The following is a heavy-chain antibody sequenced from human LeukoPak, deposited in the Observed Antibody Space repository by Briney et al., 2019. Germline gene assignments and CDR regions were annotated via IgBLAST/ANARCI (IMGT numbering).Heavy chain of an antibody. CDR2: INHSGST. CDR3: ARFSHYYDSSGYGR. CDR1: GGSISSSSYY. J-gene: IGHJ4*02. V-gene: IGHV4-39*07. D-gene: IGHD3-22*01. Sequence: SETLSLTCTVSGGSISSSSYYWGWIRQPPGKGLEWIGEINHSGSTNYNPSLKSRVTISADTSKNQFSLKLSSVTAADTAVYYCARFSHYYDSSGYGRWGQGTLVTVSS.